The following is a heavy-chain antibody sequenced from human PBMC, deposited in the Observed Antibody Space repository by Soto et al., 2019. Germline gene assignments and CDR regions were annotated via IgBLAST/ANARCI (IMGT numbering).Heavy chain of an antibody. CDR2: IYYSGST. CDR3: ARRRDYSNYDNWFDP. D-gene: IGHD4-4*01. J-gene: IGHJ5*02. V-gene: IGHV4-59*01. CDR1: GGSISSYY. Sequence: SDTLSLTCTVSGGSISSYYWSWIRQPPGKGLEWIGYIYYSGSTNYNPSLKSRVTISVDTSKNQFSLKLSSVTAADTAVYYCARRRDYSNYDNWFDPWGQGTLVTVSS.